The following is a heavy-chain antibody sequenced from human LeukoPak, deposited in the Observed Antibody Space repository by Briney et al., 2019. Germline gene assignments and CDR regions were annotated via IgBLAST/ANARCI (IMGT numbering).Heavy chain of an antibody. D-gene: IGHD2-2*01. CDR3: ARDLKHIVVVPAAIGFDY. V-gene: IGHV3-30*04. J-gene: IGHJ4*02. Sequence: GRSLRLSCAASGFTFSSYAMHWVRQAPGKGLEWVAVISYDGSNKYYADSVKGRSTISRDNSKNTLYLQMNSLRAEDTAVYYCARDLKHIVVVPAAIGFDYWGQGTLVTVSS. CDR1: GFTFSSYA. CDR2: ISYDGSNK.